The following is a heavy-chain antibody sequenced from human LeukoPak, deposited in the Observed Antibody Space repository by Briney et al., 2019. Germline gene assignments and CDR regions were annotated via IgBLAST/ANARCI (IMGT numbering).Heavy chain of an antibody. CDR1: GGSISSGGYY. CDR3: AGDSSGYGAFDI. V-gene: IGHV4-31*03. CDR2: IYYSGST. J-gene: IGHJ3*02. Sequence: SQTLSLTCTVSGGSISSGGYYWSWIRQHPGKGLEWIGYIYYSGSTYYNPPLKSRVTISVDTSKNQFSLKLSSVTAADTAVYYCAGDSSGYGAFDIWGQGTMVTVSS. D-gene: IGHD3-22*01.